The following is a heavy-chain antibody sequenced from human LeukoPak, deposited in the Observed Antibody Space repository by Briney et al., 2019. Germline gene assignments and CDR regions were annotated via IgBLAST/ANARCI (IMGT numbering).Heavy chain of an antibody. D-gene: IGHD2-2*01. V-gene: IGHV4-59*01. CDR1: GVSIKSYY. CDR3: AGGYVSSWSFDH. Sequence: PSETLSLTCSVSGVSIKSYYWNWVRHSPGRGLEWIGYMHHSGSSHYNPFLKSRVSISLDTSKNQFYLMVSSVTAADTAVYCCAGGYVSSWSFDHWGQGTLATVSS. J-gene: IGHJ4*02. CDR2: MHHSGSS.